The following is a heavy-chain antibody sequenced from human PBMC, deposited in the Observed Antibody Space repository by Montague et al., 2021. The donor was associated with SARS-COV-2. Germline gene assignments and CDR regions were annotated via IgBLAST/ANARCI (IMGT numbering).Heavy chain of an antibody. V-gene: IGHV4-34*01. CDR3: ARLGDGVVPSPILGVGPYYSYNYLEV. D-gene: IGHD3-10*01. J-gene: IGHJ6*03. Sequence: SETLSLTCAVYGGSFSTYSWKWIRWPPGKGLEWIGEIHHGGSTNYNPSLKSRVTISADTSKNQFSLKLTSVAAADTAVYYCARLGDGVVPSPILGVGPYYSYNYLEVWGKGTTVSVAS. CDR2: IHHGGST. CDR1: GGSFSTYS.